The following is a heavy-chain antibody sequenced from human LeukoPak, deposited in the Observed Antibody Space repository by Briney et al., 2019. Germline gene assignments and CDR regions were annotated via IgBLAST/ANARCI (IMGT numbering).Heavy chain of an antibody. CDR1: GGSISSYY. J-gene: IGHJ4*02. V-gene: IGHV4-59*08. Sequence: SETLSLTCTVSGGSISSYYWSWIRQPPGKGLEWIGYIYYSGSTNYNPSLKSRVTISVDTSKNQFSLKLSSVTAADTAVYYCARPAGYSSSWYHLDYWGQGTLVTISS. CDR3: ARPAGYSSSWYHLDY. D-gene: IGHD6-13*01. CDR2: IYYSGST.